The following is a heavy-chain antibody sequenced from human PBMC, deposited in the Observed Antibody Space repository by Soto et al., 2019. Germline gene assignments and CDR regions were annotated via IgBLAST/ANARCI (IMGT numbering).Heavy chain of an antibody. D-gene: IGHD1-20*01. Sequence: SETLSLTCTVSGGSISSSSSYWGWIRQPPGKGLEWLGIIYYSGSPYYNPSLKSRVTISVDTSKNQFSLKLTSVTAADTAVYYCASPGITATSNSYWYFDLWGRGTLVTVSS. CDR1: GGSISSSSSY. CDR2: IYYSGSP. J-gene: IGHJ2*01. CDR3: ASPGITATSNSYWYFDL. V-gene: IGHV4-39*01.